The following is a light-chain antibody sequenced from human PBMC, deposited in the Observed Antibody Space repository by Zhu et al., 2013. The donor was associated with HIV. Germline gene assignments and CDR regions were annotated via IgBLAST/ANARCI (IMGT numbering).Light chain of an antibody. CDR2: DAS. CDR3: HQYGNSRT. CDR1: QSVSSSH. Sequence: ETVLTQSPGTLSLSPGERATLSCRASQSVSSSHLAWYQQKPGQAPRLLIYDASSRAAGIPDRFSGSGSGTDFTLTISRLEPEDFAVYYCHQYGNSRTFGPGTKVDIK. J-gene: IGKJ3*01. V-gene: IGKV3-20*01.